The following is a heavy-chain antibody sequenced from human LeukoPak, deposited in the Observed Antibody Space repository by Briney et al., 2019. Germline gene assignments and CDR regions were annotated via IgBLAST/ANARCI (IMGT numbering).Heavy chain of an antibody. Sequence: SETLSLTCTVSGGSISSSSYYWGWIRQPPGKGLEWIGSIYYSGSTYYNPSLKSRVTISVDTSKNQFSLKLSSVTAADTAVYYWAKEGLIVVVPAATPHFDYWGQGTLVTVSS. CDR3: AKEGLIVVVPAATPHFDY. V-gene: IGHV4-39*07. D-gene: IGHD2-2*01. CDR1: GGSISSSSYY. J-gene: IGHJ4*02. CDR2: IYYSGST.